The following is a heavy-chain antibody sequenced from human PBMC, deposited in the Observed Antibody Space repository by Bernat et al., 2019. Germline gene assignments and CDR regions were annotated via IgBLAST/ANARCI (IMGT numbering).Heavy chain of an antibody. Sequence: EVHLVQSGAEVKKPGESLRISCKGSGYSFTSYWISWVRQMPGKGLEWMGRIDPSDSYTNYSPSFQGHVTISADKSISTAYLQWSSLKASDTAMYYCARHREWDLVRGPGYYYGMDVWGQGTTVTVSS. V-gene: IGHV5-10-1*03. CDR3: ARHREWDLVRGPGYYYGMDV. CDR1: GYSFTSYW. CDR2: IDPSDSYT. D-gene: IGHD5-12*01. J-gene: IGHJ6*02.